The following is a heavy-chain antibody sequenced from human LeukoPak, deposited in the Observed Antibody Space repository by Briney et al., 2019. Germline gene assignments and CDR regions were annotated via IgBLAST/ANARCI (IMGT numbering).Heavy chain of an antibody. J-gene: IGHJ4*02. D-gene: IGHD1-1*01. CDR3: ARGPYNNWGYYFDY. CDR2: INPNSGGT. CDR1: GYTFTGYY. V-gene: IGHV1-2*02. Sequence: ASVKVSCKASGYTFTGYYMHWVRQAPGQGLEWMGWINPNSGGTNYAQKFQGRVTMTRDTSISTAYMELSSLRSEDTAVYYCARGPYNNWGYYFDYWGQGTLVTVSS.